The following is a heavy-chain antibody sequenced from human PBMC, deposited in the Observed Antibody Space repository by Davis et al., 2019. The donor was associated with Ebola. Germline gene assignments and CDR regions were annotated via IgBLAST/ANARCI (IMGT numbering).Heavy chain of an antibody. V-gene: IGHV3-30-3*01. CDR2: ISYDGSNK. J-gene: IGHJ4*02. CDR3: AKDGPTDYDFWSGYYNY. D-gene: IGHD3-3*01. CDR1: GFTFSSYA. Sequence: GGSLRLSCAASGFTFSSYAMHWVRQAPSKGLEWVAVISYDGSNKYYADSVKGRFTISRDNSKNTLYLQMNSLRAEDTAVYYCAKDGPTDYDFWSGYYNYWGQGTLVTVSS.